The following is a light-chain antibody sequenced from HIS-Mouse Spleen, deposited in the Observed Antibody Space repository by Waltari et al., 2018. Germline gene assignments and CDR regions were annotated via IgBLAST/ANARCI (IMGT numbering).Light chain of an antibody. Sequence: DIQMTQSPSSLSASVGDRVTITCQASQDISNYLNWYQQKPGKAPKLLIYDASNLETGGPSRFSGSGSGTDFTFTISSLQPEDIATYYCQQYDNLSLTFGGGTKVEIK. CDR2: DAS. CDR1: QDISNY. J-gene: IGKJ4*01. V-gene: IGKV1-33*01. CDR3: QQYDNLSLT.